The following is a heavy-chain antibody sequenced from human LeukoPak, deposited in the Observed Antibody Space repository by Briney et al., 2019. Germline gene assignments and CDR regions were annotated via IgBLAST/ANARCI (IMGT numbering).Heavy chain of an antibody. D-gene: IGHD4-17*01. J-gene: IGHJ4*02. V-gene: IGHV3-7*01. CDR1: GFTFSNFW. Sequence: GGSLRLSCAASGFTFSNFWKSWVRQVPGKGLEWVANIKPDGSEENYVDSVKGRFTISRDNAKNSLYLQMNSLRAEDTAVYYCAKGQASVTYKYFFDYWGQGTLVTVSS. CDR3: AKGQASVTYKYFFDY. CDR2: IKPDGSEE.